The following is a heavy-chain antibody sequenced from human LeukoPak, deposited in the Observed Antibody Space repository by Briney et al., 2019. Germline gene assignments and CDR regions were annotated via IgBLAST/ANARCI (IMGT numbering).Heavy chain of an antibody. CDR2: IIPIFGTA. CDR1: GGTFSSYA. Sequence: SVKVSCKASGGTFSSYAISWVRQAPGQGLEWMGGIIPIFGTANYAQKFQGRVTMTRNTSISTAYMELSSLRSEDTAVYYCARGVSRAAARPYYYYYMDVWGKGTTVTVSS. CDR3: ARGVSRAAARPYYYYYMDV. D-gene: IGHD6-6*01. J-gene: IGHJ6*03. V-gene: IGHV1-69*05.